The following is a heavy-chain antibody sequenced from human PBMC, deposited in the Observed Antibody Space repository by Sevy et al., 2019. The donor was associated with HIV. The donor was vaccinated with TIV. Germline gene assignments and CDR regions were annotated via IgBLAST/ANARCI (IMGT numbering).Heavy chain of an antibody. Sequence: SETLSLTCTVSGGSISSGGYYWSWIRQHPGKGLEWIGYIYYSGSTYYNPSLKSRVTISVDTSKNQFSLKLSSVIAADTAVYYCARAAIAAAGSNFDYWGQGTLATVSS. CDR3: ARAAIAAAGSNFDY. J-gene: IGHJ4*02. D-gene: IGHD6-13*01. CDR2: IYYSGST. CDR1: GGSISSGGYY. V-gene: IGHV4-31*03.